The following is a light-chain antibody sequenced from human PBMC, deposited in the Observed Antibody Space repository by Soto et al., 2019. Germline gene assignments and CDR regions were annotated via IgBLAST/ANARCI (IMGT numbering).Light chain of an antibody. Sequence: QSVLTQPPSASGSPGQSVTISGTGTSSDVGGHHHVSWYQHHPGKVPKLIIYEVIKRPSGVPDRFSGSKSGNTASLTVSGLQAESEADDYCSSYEAGNNLLFGGGTKVTV. CDR2: EVI. CDR1: SSDVGGHHH. V-gene: IGLV2-8*01. CDR3: SSYEAGNNLL. J-gene: IGLJ2*01.